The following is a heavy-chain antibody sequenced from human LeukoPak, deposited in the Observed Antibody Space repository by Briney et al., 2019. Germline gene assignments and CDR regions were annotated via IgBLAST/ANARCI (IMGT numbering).Heavy chain of an antibody. CDR2: ISYDGSNK. D-gene: IGHD1-26*01. CDR1: GFTFSSYG. Sequence: GGSLRLSCAASGFTFSSYGMHWVRQAPGKGLEWVAVISYDGSNKYYADSVKGRFTISRDNSKNTLYLQMNSLRAEDTAVYYCAKDRGYRADSGSYLFDYWGQGTLVTVSS. CDR3: AKDRGYRADSGSYLFDY. V-gene: IGHV3-30*18. J-gene: IGHJ4*02.